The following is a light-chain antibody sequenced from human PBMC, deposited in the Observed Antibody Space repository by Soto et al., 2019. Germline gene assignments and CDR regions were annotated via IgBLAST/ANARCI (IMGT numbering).Light chain of an antibody. V-gene: IGLV2-8*01. CDR3: DSYAGSNHHV. J-gene: IGLJ1*01. Sequence: QSVLTQPPSASGSPVQSVTISCTGTSSDVGRYNFVSWYQHHPGKAPKLLIYDVNKRPSGVPDRFSGSKSGNTASLTVSGLQAEDEADYYCDSYAGSNHHVFGTGTKVTVL. CDR1: SSDVGRYNF. CDR2: DVN.